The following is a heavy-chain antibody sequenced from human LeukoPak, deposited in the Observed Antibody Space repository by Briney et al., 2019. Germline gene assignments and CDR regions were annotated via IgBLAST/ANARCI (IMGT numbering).Heavy chain of an antibody. CDR1: GFTFSNYW. CDR3: ARVSRWGLNHNPHY. J-gene: IGHJ4*02. Sequence: GGSLRLSCAASGFTFSNYWMSWVRQAPGKGLEWVANIKRDGSEKYYVDSVKGRFTISRDNAMNSLYMQMNSLRAEDTAVYYCARVSRWGLNHNPHYWGQGTLVTVSS. CDR2: IKRDGSEK. V-gene: IGHV3-7*03. D-gene: IGHD7-27*01.